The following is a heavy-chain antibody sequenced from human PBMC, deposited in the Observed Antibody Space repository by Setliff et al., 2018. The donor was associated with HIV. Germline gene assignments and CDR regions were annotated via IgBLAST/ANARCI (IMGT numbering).Heavy chain of an antibody. CDR3: ARLGSGWSDSYYYAMDV. J-gene: IGHJ6*02. V-gene: IGHV1-18*01. CDR1: GYTFTTYG. CDR2: ISPYTGNT. D-gene: IGHD6-19*01. Sequence: ASVKVSCKPSGYTFTTYGLSWVRQAPGQGPEWMGWISPYTGNTDYAPRLLGRVTMTTDTSTSTAYMELRSLRSDDTAVYYCARLGSGWSDSYYYAMDVWGQGTTVTVSS.